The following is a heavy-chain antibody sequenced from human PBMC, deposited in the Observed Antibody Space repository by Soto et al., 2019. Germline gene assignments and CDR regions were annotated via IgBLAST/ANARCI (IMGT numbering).Heavy chain of an antibody. V-gene: IGHV3-23*01. J-gene: IGHJ4*02. CDR2: ISGSGGST. CDR3: AKDFGTLGSSWYYFTLHY. D-gene: IGHD6-13*01. Sequence: PGGSLRLSCAASGFTFSSYAMSWVRQAPGKGLEWVSAISGSGGSTYYADSVKGRFTISRDNSKNTLYLQMNSLRAEDTAVYYCAKDFGTLGSSWYYFTLHYWGQGTQVTVSS. CDR1: GFTFSSYA.